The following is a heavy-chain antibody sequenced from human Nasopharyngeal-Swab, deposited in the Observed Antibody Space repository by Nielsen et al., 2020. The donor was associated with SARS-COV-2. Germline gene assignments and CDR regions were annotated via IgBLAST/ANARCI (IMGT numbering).Heavy chain of an antibody. CDR2: ISGSGGST. J-gene: IGHJ4*02. CDR1: GFTFSSYA. Sequence: GESLKISCAASGFTFSSYAMSWVRQAPGKGLEWVSAISGSGGSTYYADSVKGRFTISRDNSKNTLYLQMSSLGAEDTAVYYCAKDRRVEPTRWYFDYWGQGTLVTVSS. D-gene: IGHD1-1*01. V-gene: IGHV3-23*01. CDR3: AKDRRVEPTRWYFDY.